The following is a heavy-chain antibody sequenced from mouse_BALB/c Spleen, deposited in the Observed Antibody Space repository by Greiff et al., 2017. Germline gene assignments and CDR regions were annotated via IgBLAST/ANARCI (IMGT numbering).Heavy chain of an antibody. CDR3: ARQDYGRHYAMDY. V-gene: IGHV5-12-1*01. D-gene: IGHD1-1*01. CDR1: GFAFSSYD. CDR2: ISSGGGST. J-gene: IGHJ4*01. Sequence: EVKLEESGGGLVKPGGSLKLSCAASGFAFSSYDMSWVRQTPEKRLEWVAYISSGGGSTYYPDTVKGRFTISRDNAKNTLYLQMSSLKSEDTAMYYCARQDYGRHYAMDYWGQGTSVTVSS.